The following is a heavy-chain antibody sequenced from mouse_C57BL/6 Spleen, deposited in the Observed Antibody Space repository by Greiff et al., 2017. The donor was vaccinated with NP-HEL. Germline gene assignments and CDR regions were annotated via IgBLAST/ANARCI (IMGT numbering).Heavy chain of an antibody. V-gene: IGHV6-6*01. D-gene: IGHD1-1*01. CDR2: IRNKANNHAT. J-gene: IGHJ1*03. Sequence: EVMLVESGGGLVQPGGSMKLSCAASGFTFSDAWMDWVRQSPEKGLEWVAEIRNKANNHATYYAESVKGRFTISRDDSKSSVYLQMNSLRAEDTGIYYCTRRTTVVAKDWYFDVWGTGTTVTVSS. CDR1: GFTFSDAW. CDR3: TRRTTVVAKDWYFDV.